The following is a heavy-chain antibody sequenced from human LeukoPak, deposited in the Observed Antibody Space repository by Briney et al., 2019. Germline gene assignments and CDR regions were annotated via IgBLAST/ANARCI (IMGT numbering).Heavy chain of an antibody. CDR1: GYTFTSNY. CDR3: ARMSQYYYGSGSFMDV. V-gene: IGHV1-46*01. CDR2: ISPSGGST. D-gene: IGHD3-10*01. Sequence: ASVKVSCKAFGYTFTSNYMHWVRQAPGQGPEWMGVISPSGGSTTYAQKFQGRVTLTRDMSTSTDYLELSSLRSEDTAVYYCARMSQYYYGSGSFMDVWGKGTTVTVSS. J-gene: IGHJ6*03.